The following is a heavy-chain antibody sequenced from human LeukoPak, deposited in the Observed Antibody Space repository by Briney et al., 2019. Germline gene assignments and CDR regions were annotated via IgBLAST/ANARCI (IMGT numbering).Heavy chain of an antibody. CDR1: GFTFSDYG. J-gene: IGHJ4*02. CDR3: ARVALGYPEDY. V-gene: IGHV3-30*02. Sequence: PGGSLRLSCAASGFTFSDYGMHWVRQAPGKGLEWVAFMRYEESNKYYADSVRGRFTISRDNSKNTLYLQLNTLRAEDTAVYYCARVALGYPEDYWGQGTLVTVSS. D-gene: IGHD6-13*01. CDR2: MRYEESNK.